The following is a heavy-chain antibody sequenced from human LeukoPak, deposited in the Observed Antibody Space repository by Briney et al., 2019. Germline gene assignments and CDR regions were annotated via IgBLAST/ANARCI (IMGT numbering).Heavy chain of an antibody. J-gene: IGHJ4*02. CDR3: ARDYRGLYYFDY. CDR2: IKQDGSEK. Sequence: AETLSLTCTVSGYSFNAGYYGGWIRQPPGKGLEWVSNIKQDGSEKYYVDSVKGRFTISRDNAKNSLYLQMNSLRAEDTAVYYCARDYRGLYYFDYWGQGTLVTVSS. V-gene: IGHV3-7*01. D-gene: IGHD4-11*01. CDR1: GYSFNAGYY.